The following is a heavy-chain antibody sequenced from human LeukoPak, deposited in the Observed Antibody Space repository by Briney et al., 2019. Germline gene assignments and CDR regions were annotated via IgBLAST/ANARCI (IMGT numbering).Heavy chain of an antibody. J-gene: IGHJ4*02. CDR3: ARDWGYTYGHPFDY. Sequence: GGCLRLSREASGFTFSRHTIHWVPQAPGKGLEWVALILYEGSNKYYADSVKGRFTISRDNSKNTLYLQMDSLRPEDAALYYCARDWGYTYGHPFDYWGQGTLVTISS. CDR1: GFTFSRHT. CDR2: ILYEGSNK. D-gene: IGHD5-18*01. V-gene: IGHV3-30-3*01.